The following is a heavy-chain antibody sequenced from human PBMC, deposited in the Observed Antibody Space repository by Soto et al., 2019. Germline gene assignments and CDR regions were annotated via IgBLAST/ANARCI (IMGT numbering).Heavy chain of an antibody. D-gene: IGHD3-22*01. J-gene: IGHJ4*02. CDR2: ISAYNGNT. CDR1: GYTFTSYG. CDR3: ARDRPTYYYDSSGDYWGYQLDSIDY. V-gene: IGHV1-18*01. Sequence: GASVKVSCKASGYTFTSYGISWVRQAPGQGLEWMGWISAYNGNTNYAQKLQGGVTMTTDTSTSTAYMELRSLRSDDTAVYYCARDRPTYYYDSSGDYWGYQLDSIDYWGQGTLVTVSS.